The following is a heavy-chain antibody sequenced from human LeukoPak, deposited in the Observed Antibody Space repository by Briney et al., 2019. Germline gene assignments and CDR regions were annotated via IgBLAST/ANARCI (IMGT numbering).Heavy chain of an antibody. V-gene: IGHV3-21*01. D-gene: IGHD2/OR15-2a*01. J-gene: IGHJ4*02. Sequence: GGSLRLSCAASGFTLSSSAMNWVRQAPGKGLEWVSSINNVASHIYYAGSVRGRFTISRDNAKNSVYLQMNSLRAEDTAVYYCTRDATYYLRYGYFDYWGQGTLVTVSS. CDR3: TRDATYYLRYGYFDY. CDR2: INNVASHI. CDR1: GFTLSSSA.